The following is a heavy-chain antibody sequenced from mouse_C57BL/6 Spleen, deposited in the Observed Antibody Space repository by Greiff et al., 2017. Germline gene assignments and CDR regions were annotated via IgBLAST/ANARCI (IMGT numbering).Heavy chain of an antibody. J-gene: IGHJ3*01. CDR1: GYTFTEYT. CDR2: FYPGSGSI. D-gene: IGHD2-1*01. V-gene: IGHV1-62-2*01. Sequence: VQLQESGAELVKPGASVKLSCKASGYTFTEYTIHWVKQRSGQGLEWIGWFYPGSGSIKYNEKFKDKATLTADKSSSTVYMELSRVTSEDSAVYFCARHEEGVYYGNYEPFAYWGQGTLVTVSA. CDR3: ARHEEGVYYGNYEPFAY.